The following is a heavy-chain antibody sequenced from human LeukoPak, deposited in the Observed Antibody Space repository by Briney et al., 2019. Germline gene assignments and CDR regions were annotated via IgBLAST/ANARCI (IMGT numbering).Heavy chain of an antibody. CDR1: GYSISSGYY. CDR2: IYHSGTT. J-gene: IGHJ5*02. CDR3: ARPYYYDSRVDP. D-gene: IGHD3-22*01. Sequence: PSETLSLTCTVSGYSISSGYYWGCIRQPPGRGLEWIGSIYHSGTTYYNPSLKSRVTISVDTSKNQFSLQLSSVTAADTAVYYCARPYYYDSRVDPWGQGILVTVSS. V-gene: IGHV4-38-2*02.